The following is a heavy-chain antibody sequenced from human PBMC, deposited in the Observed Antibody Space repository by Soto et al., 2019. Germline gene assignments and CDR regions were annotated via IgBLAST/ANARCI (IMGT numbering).Heavy chain of an antibody. V-gene: IGHV3-74*01. CDR1: GFTFSYYW. J-gene: IGHJ5*02. CDR3: ARRGWWFDP. D-gene: IGHD5-12*01. CDR2: IHSDGSST. Sequence: PGGSLRLSCAASGFTFSYYWLHWVRQAPGKGLVWVSRIHSDGSSTTYADSVKGRFTISRDNAKNSLYLQMNSLRAEDTAVYYCARRGWWFDPCGQGTLVTVSS.